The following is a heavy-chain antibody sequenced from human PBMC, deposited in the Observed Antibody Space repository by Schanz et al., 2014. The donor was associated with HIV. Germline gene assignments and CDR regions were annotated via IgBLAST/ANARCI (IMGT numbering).Heavy chain of an antibody. V-gene: IGHV3-30-3*01. CDR2: ISYDGSNK. D-gene: IGHD1-20*01. CDR3: AKTSITLGMDV. J-gene: IGHJ6*02. CDR1: GFTFSSYA. Sequence: QVQLVESGGGVVQPGRSLRLSCAASGFTFSSYAMHWVRQAAGKGLEWVAVISYDGSNKNYADSVKGRFTISRVNSKNTLYLQMNSLRAEDTAIYYCAKTSITLGMDVWGQGTTVTVSS.